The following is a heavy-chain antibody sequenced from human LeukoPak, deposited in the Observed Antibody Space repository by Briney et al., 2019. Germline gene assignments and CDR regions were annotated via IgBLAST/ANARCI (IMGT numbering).Heavy chain of an antibody. CDR1: GGSISSDNW. V-gene: IGHV3-7*01. Sequence: GTLSLTCAVFGGSISSDNWWSWVRQAPGKGLEWVANIKQDGSEKYYVDSVKGRFTISRDNAKNSLYLQMNSLRAEDTAVYYCARARASGRSGFDYWGQGTLVTVSS. J-gene: IGHJ4*02. CDR2: IKQDGSEK. CDR3: ARARASGRSGFDY. D-gene: IGHD2-15*01.